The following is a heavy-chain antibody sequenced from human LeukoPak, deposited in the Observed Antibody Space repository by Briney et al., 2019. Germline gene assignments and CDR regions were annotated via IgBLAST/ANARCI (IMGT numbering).Heavy chain of an antibody. Sequence: PGGSLRLACAASGFSVSKAWMSCVRQAPGKGLEWVGRIKSKSNGGTTDYAAPVKGRFTISRDDSKNTLYLQMNSLKTDEDTAVYYCTTYNSRDAFDIWGQGTMVTVSP. D-gene: IGHD2/OR15-2a*01. J-gene: IGHJ3*02. V-gene: IGHV3-15*01. CDR1: GFSVSKAW. CDR2: IKSKSNGGTT. CDR3: TTYNSRDAFDI.